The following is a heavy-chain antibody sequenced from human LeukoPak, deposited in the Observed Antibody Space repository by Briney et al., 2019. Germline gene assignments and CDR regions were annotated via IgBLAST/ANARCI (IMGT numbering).Heavy chain of an antibody. Sequence: EASVKVSCKASGYTFTDYFIHWVRQAPGQGLEWMAWINPNSGDTNCAQKFQGRVTMTRDTSITTAYMEVNSLRSDDTAVYYCVRDRATYGPEYDDWGQGTLVTISS. CDR1: GYTFTDYF. CDR2: INPNSGDT. D-gene: IGHD3-10*01. CDR3: VRDRATYGPEYDD. J-gene: IGHJ4*02. V-gene: IGHV1-2*02.